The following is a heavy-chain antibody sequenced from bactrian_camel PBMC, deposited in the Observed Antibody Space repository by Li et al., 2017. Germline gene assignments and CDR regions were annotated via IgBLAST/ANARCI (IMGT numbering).Heavy chain of an antibody. V-gene: IGHV3S40*01. CDR2: TNSGGETT. CDR1: GSTFRIAD. Sequence: DVQLVESGGGLVQPGGSLRISCAASGSTFRIADMSWVRQAPGKGLEWVSTTNSGGETTKYADSVKGRFTISRDNAKNTLFLQLNTLKTEDTAMYYCTSRDYWGSGISYWGQGTQVTVS. J-gene: IGHJ4*01. D-gene: IGHD5*01. CDR3: TSRDYWGSGISY.